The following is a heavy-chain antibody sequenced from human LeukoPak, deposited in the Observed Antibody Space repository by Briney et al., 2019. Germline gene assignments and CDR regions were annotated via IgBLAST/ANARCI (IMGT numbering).Heavy chain of an antibody. CDR1: GDSVSSCY. J-gene: IGHJ1*01. CDR3: AGRGHRYSRD. Sequence: SETLSLICNVSGDSVSSCYWSWIRQSPGKGLEWIGFIQDTGITDYNPSLKSRLLMSLDTSKNQFSLNLRSVTAADTAVYYCAGRGHRYSRDWGQGILVTISS. D-gene: IGHD2-15*01. V-gene: IGHV4-4*09. CDR2: IQDTGIT.